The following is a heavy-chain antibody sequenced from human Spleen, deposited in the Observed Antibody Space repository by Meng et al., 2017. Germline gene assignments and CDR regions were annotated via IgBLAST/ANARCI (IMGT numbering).Heavy chain of an antibody. CDR1: GFSLSTSGMC. D-gene: IGHD6-19*01. J-gene: IGHJ4*02. Sequence: SGPTLVKPTQTLTLTRPFAGFSLSTSGMCVPWIRQPPGKALEWLALIDWDDDKYYSTSLKTRLTISKDTSKNQVVLTMTNMDPVDTATYYCARIQYSSGWPNFDYWGQGTLVTVSS. CDR3: ARIQYSSGWPNFDY. CDR2: IDWDDDK. V-gene: IGHV2-70*01.